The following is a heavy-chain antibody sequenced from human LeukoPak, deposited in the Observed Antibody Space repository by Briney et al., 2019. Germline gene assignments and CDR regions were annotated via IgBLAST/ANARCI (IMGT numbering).Heavy chain of an antibody. CDR2: MNPNSGNS. D-gene: IGHD2-21*01. CDR3: ARFGLWDDY. J-gene: IGHJ4*02. V-gene: IGHV1-8*03. Sequence: ASVKVSCKASGYTFTDYYMYWVRQATGQGLEWMGWMNPNSGNSGYAQKFQGRVTITRNTSISTAYMELSSLRSEDTAVYYCARFGLWDDYWGQGTLVTVSS. CDR1: GYTFTDYY.